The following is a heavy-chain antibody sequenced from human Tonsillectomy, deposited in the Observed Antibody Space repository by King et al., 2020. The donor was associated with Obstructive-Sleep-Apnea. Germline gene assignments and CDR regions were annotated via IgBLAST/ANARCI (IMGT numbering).Heavy chain of an antibody. CDR3: ARVDYYDSSGYSYYFDS. Sequence: QLQESGPGLVKPSETLSLTCTVSGYSFTSGYYWGWIRQPPGKGLEWIGSIYHTGSTYYNPSLKSRVIISVETSKNQFSLKVNSATAADTAVYYCARVDYYDSSGYSYYFDSWGQGTLVTVSS. J-gene: IGHJ4*02. CDR1: GYSFTSGYY. D-gene: IGHD3-22*01. V-gene: IGHV4-38-2*02. CDR2: IYHTGST.